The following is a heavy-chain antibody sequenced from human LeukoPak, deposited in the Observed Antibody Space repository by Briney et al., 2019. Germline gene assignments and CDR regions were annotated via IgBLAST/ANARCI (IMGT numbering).Heavy chain of an antibody. Sequence: PSETLSLTCTVSGGSITSSGYYWGWIRQPPGKGLEWIGSIYYTGTTFDNPSLKSRVTLSVDTSKNQFSLRLTSVTAADTAFYYCAREEYSSDWYGHDSWGQGTLVTVSS. CDR2: IYYTGTT. CDR3: AREEYSSDWYGHDS. D-gene: IGHD6-13*01. CDR1: GGSITSSGYY. J-gene: IGHJ4*02. V-gene: IGHV4-39*07.